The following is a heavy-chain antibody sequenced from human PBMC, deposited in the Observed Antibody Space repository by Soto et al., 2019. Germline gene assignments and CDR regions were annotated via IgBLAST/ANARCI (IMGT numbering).Heavy chain of an antibody. Sequence: QVQLVESGGGLVKPGGSLRLSCAASGFTFSDYYMSWIRQAPGKGLEWVSYISSSSSYTNYADSVKGRFTISRDTAKNSLSLQMTSLSAEDTAVYYCARDRSRAAAVYGMDVWGQGTTVTVSS. V-gene: IGHV3-11*06. J-gene: IGHJ6*02. CDR1: GFTFSDYY. D-gene: IGHD6-13*01. CDR3: ARDRSRAAAVYGMDV. CDR2: ISSSSSYT.